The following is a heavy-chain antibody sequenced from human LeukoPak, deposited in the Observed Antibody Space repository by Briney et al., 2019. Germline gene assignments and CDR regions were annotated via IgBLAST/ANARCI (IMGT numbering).Heavy chain of an antibody. CDR1: GYTFTSYG. J-gene: IGHJ6*03. V-gene: IGHV1-18*01. CDR2: IGAYNGNT. CDR3: ARDSYGDYERYYYYYYMDV. Sequence: ASVKVSCKASGYTFTSYGISWVRQAPGQGLEWMGWIGAYNGNTNYAQKLQGRVTMTTDTSTSTAYMELRSLRSDDTAVYYCARDSYGDYERYYYYYYMDVWGKGTTVTVSS. D-gene: IGHD4-17*01.